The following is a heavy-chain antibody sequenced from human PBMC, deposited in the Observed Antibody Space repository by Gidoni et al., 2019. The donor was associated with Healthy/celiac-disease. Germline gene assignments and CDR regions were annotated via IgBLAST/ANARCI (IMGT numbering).Heavy chain of an antibody. Sequence: QVQLVESGGGVVQPGRSLRLSCAASGFTFMSYAMHWVRQAPGKGLEWVAVISYDGSNKYYADSVKGRFTISRDNSKNTLYPQMNSLRAEDTAVYYCARGRRWLQLEDDAFDIWGQGTMVTVSS. CDR3: ARGRRWLQLEDDAFDI. J-gene: IGHJ3*02. V-gene: IGHV3-30*04. D-gene: IGHD5-12*01. CDR2: ISYDGSNK. CDR1: GFTFMSYA.